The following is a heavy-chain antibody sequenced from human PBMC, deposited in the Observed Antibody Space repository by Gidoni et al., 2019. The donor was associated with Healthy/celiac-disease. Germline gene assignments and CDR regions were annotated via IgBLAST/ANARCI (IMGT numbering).Heavy chain of an antibody. CDR3: AKVGPPPLVDYYGMDV. J-gene: IGHJ6*02. Sequence: EVQLLESGGGLVQPGGSLRLSCAASGFTFSSYAMSWVRQAPGKGLEWVSAISGSGGSTYYADSVKGRFTISRDNSKNTLYLQMNSLRAEDTAVYYCAKVGPPPLVDYYGMDVWGQGTTVTVSS. CDR2: ISGSGGST. D-gene: IGHD3-16*01. CDR1: GFTFSSYA. V-gene: IGHV3-23*01.